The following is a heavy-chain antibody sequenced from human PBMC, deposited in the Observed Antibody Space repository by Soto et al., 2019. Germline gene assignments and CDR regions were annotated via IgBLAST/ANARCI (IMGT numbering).Heavy chain of an antibody. Sequence: QVQLVQSGAELKKPGASVKVSCKASGYTFSNYDMNWVRQATGQGPEWIGWVNPNNGDTGYAQKFQGRVTLITAISTTPAYMELTSLRSEDTATYSCAKVSRKGSAIDFDYWGQGTLITVSS. J-gene: IGHJ4*02. CDR1: GYTFSNYD. D-gene: IGHD3-10*01. CDR2: VNPNNGDT. CDR3: AKVSRKGSAIDFDY. V-gene: IGHV1-8*01.